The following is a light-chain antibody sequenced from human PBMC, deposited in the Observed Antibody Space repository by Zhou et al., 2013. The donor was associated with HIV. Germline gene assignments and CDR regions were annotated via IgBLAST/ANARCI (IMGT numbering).Light chain of an antibody. Sequence: DIQMTQSPSSLSASVGDRVTITCQASQDISNYLNWYQQKPGKAPKLLIYDASNLETGVPSRFSGSGSGTDFTLTISSLQPEDFATYYCQQSYSSPAFGGGTKVEIK. CDR3: QQSYSSPA. CDR2: DAS. CDR1: QDISNY. J-gene: IGKJ4*02. V-gene: IGKV1-33*01.